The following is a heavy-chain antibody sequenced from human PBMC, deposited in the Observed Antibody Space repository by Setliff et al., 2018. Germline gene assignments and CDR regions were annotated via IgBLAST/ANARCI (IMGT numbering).Heavy chain of an antibody. J-gene: IGHJ2*01. CDR3: ARGHLYWYFDL. Sequence: ASVKVSCKASGYTFTTYYMHWVRQAPGQGLEWMGWISAYNGNTNYAQKLQGRVTMTTDTSTSTAYMELRSLRSDDTAVYYCARGHLYWYFDLWGRGTLVTVSS. CDR1: GYTFTTYY. V-gene: IGHV1-18*04. CDR2: ISAYNGNT.